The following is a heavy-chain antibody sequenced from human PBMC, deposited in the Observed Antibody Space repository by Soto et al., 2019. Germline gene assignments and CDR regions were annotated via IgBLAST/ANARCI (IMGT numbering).Heavy chain of an antibody. Sequence: ASVKVSCKASGYTFSDFDINWLRQASGQGPEWMGWMNAKSGDTFFAQRFQGKFNMTWDTSLSTAYMDPVDTATYYCARDTSGWRWLPDVWGQGTTVTVSS. CDR1: GYTFSDFD. CDR3: GWRWLPDV. D-gene: IGHD5-18*01. J-gene: IGHJ6*02. V-gene: IGHV1-8*01. CDR2: MNAKSGDT.